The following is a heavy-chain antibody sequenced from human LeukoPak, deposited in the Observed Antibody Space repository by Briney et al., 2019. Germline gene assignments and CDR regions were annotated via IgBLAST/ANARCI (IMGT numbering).Heavy chain of an antibody. Sequence: SELLSLTCTVSGGSISSYYWSWIRQPPGKGLELIGYIYYNGSTKYNASLQSRVTISVDTSKNRFSLKVSSVTAADTAVYYCARLRPSIGAAGTFDYWGQGTLVTVSS. CDR1: GGSISSYY. D-gene: IGHD6-13*01. V-gene: IGHV4-59*08. CDR3: ARLRPSIGAAGTFDY. J-gene: IGHJ4*02. CDR2: IYYNGST.